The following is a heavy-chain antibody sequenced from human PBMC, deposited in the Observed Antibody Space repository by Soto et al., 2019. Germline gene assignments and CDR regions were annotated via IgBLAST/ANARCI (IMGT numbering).Heavy chain of an antibody. CDR1: GFTFSSYA. V-gene: IGHV3-30-3*01. Sequence: PGGSLRLSCAASGFTFSSYAMHWVRQAPGKGLEWVALISYDGSDKDYADSVKGRFTISRDNSRNTLFLQMNSLRVEDTAVYYCARDYYKYYDSSGYYRSPAYWGQGT. J-gene: IGHJ4*02. CDR2: ISYDGSDK. D-gene: IGHD3-22*01. CDR3: ARDYYKYYDSSGYYRSPAY.